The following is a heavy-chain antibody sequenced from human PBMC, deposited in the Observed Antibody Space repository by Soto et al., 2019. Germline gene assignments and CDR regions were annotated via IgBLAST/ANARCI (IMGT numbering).Heavy chain of an antibody. CDR1: GGSIGGVGYS. CDR2: MYHSGTF. D-gene: IGHD3-10*01. Sequence: SETLSLTCAVSGGSIGGVGYSWSWIRQPPGGGLEWIGYMYHSGTFLKSPSLKTRLTMSLDMSKNQFSLTLNSMTAADTAVYYCARAQFYSGSGNYNNLMFDAWGQGIQVTVSS. J-gene: IGHJ5*02. CDR3: ARAQFYSGSGNYNNLMFDA. V-gene: IGHV4-30-2*01.